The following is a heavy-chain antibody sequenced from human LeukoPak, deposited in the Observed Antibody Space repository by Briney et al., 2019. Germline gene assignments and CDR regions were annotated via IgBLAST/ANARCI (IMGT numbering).Heavy chain of an antibody. D-gene: IGHD2-21*02. CDR1: GFTFKSFS. CDR3: AKDPRRDPVNYFDY. CDR2: ISSNSGIK. J-gene: IGHJ4*02. V-gene: IGHV3-48*01. Sequence: GGSLRLSCGGSGFTFKSFSMHWVRQAPGKGLEWVSDISSNSGIKSYADSVKGRFTISRDNAKNSLYLQMNSLRAEDTAVYYCAKDPRRDPVNYFDYWGQGTLVTVSS.